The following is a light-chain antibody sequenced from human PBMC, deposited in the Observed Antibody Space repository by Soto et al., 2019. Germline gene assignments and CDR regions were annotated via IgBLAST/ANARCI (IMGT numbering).Light chain of an antibody. CDR2: RND. CDR3: ASWDDSLSVPI. J-gene: IGLJ2*01. V-gene: IGLV1-47*01. CDR1: RSDIGSNY. Sequence: QPVLTQPPSASGTPGQRVTISCSGSRSDIGSNYVYWYQHLPGMAPKLLIYRNDQRPSGVPDRISGSTSGTSASLAIIGLRSEDEAEDYCASWDDSLSVPIFGGGTKVTVL.